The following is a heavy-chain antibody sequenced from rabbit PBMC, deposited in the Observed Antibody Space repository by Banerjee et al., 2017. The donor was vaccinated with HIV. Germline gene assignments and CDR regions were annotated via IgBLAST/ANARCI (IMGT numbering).Heavy chain of an antibody. CDR1: GLDFSSSYW. CDR2: IYAGSSGST. D-gene: IGHD1-1*01. V-gene: IGHV1S40*01. J-gene: IGHJ4*01. CDR3: ARDLTGVIGWNFGW. Sequence: QSLEESGGDLVKPGASLTLTCKASGLDFSSSYWICWVRQAPGKGLEWIGCIYAGSSGSTYYASWAKGRFTISKTSSTTVTLQVTSLTAADTATYFCARDLTGVIGWNFGWWGPGTLVTVS.